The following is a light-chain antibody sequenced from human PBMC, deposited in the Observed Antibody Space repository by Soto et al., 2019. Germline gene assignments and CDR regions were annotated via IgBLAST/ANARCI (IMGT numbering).Light chain of an antibody. CDR2: DAS. CDR3: QQYNSYWT. J-gene: IGKJ1*01. CDR1: QDISNY. V-gene: IGKV1-33*01. Sequence: DIQMTQSPSSLSASVGDRVTITCQASQDISNYLNWYQQKLGKAPKLLIYDASNLETGVPSRFSGSGSGTDFTFTISSLQPEDIATYYCQQYNSYWTFGQGTKVEIK.